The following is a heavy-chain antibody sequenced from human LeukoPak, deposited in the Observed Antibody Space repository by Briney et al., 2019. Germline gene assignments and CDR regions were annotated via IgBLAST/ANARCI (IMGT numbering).Heavy chain of an antibody. CDR1: GFTFSSYS. V-gene: IGHV3-21*01. D-gene: IGHD2-2*01. CDR3: ARDSGQYCSSTSCYFQH. Sequence: GGSLRLSCAASGFTFSSYSMNWVRQAPGKGLEWVSSISSGSSYIYYADSVKGRFTISRDNAKNSLYLQMNSLRAEDTAVYYCARDSGQYCSSTSCYFQHGGQGTLVTVSS. J-gene: IGHJ1*01. CDR2: ISSGSSYI.